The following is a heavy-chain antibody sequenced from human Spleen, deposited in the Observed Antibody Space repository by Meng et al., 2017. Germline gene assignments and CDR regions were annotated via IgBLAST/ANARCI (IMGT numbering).Heavy chain of an antibody. Sequence: SETLSLTCAVYGGSFSGYYWSWIRQPPGKGLEWIGEINHSGSTNYNPSLKSGVTISVDKSKNQFSLKLSTVTAADTAVYDCASEGTGYSCGWYESYYYGMDDWGQGTPVTVSS. V-gene: IGHV4-34*01. CDR2: INHSGST. CDR1: GGSFSGYY. J-gene: IGHJ6*02. CDR3: ASEGTGYSCGWYESYYYGMDD. D-gene: IGHD6-19*01.